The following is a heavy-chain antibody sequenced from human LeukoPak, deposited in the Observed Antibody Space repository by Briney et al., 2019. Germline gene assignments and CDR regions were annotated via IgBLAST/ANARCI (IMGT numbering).Heavy chain of an antibody. V-gene: IGHV1-2*02. CDR3: ARTEYSSSSGGFDP. D-gene: IGHD6-6*01. CDR2: INPNSGGT. J-gene: IGHJ5*02. Sequence: ASAKVSRKASGYTLTGYYIHWVRQAPGQGLEWMGWINPNSGGTYYAQKFQGRVTLTRDTSISTGYMELSRLRSDDTAVYYCARTEYSSSSGGFDPWGQGTLVTVSS. CDR1: GYTLTGYY.